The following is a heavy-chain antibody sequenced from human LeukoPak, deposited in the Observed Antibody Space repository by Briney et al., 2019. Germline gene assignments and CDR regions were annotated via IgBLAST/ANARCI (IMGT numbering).Heavy chain of an antibody. D-gene: IGHD5-18*01. J-gene: IGHJ4*02. CDR1: GYTFSSYD. V-gene: IGHV1-8*01. Sequence: ASVKVSCKASGYTFSSYDINWVRQATGQGLEWIGYMSLNSGNTGYAQNFQGRVTLTTSTSINTVYMELSSLTSDDTAVYYCARGQYRYAVDFWGQGTLVTVSS. CDR3: ARGQYRYAVDF. CDR2: MSLNSGNT.